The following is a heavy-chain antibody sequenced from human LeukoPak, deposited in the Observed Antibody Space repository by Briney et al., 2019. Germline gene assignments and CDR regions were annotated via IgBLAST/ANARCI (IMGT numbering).Heavy chain of an antibody. CDR1: GGSFSGDY. J-gene: IGHJ5*02. CDR2: INHSGST. Sequence: SETLSLTCAVYGGSFSGDYWSWIRQPPGKGLEWIGEINHSGSTNYNPSLKSRVTISVDTSKNQFSLKLSSVTAADTAVYYCARRGKSRIVVVVAATRHYNWFDPWGQGTLVTVSS. V-gene: IGHV4-34*01. D-gene: IGHD2-15*01. CDR3: ARRGKSRIVVVVAATRHYNWFDP.